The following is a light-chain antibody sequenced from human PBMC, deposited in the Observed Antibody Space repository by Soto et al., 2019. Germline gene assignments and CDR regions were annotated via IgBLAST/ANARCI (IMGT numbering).Light chain of an antibody. Sequence: EIVVTQSPATLSVSPGEKATLSCGASQSVGINFAWYQQKPGQAPRLLIFATSTRATGVPARFSGSGSGTEFTLTISSLQSEDFAVYYCQQYGDWPLTFGGGAKVEIE. J-gene: IGKJ4*01. CDR3: QQYGDWPLT. CDR1: QSVGIN. CDR2: ATS. V-gene: IGKV3-15*01.